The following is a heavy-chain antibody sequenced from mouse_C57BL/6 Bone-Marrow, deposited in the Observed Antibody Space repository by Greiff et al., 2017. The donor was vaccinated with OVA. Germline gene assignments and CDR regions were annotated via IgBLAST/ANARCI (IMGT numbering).Heavy chain of an antibody. Sequence: EVQLMESGGDLVKPGGSLKLSCAASGFTFSSYGMSWVRQTPGKRLEWVATISSGGSYTYYPDSVKGRFTISRDNAKNTLYLQMSSLKSEDTAMYYCARQNWAYAMDYWGQGTSVTVSS. J-gene: IGHJ4*01. CDR3: ARQNWAYAMDY. CDR2: ISSGGSYT. V-gene: IGHV5-6*01. CDR1: GFTFSSYG. D-gene: IGHD4-1*01.